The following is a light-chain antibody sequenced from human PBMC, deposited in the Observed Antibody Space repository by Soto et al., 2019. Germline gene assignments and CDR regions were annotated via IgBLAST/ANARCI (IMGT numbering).Light chain of an antibody. CDR3: HQFHDYPVT. CDR1: QSVSTW. CDR2: XXX. J-gene: IGKJ4*01. Sequence: DIQLTQSPSTLSASVGDRVTITCRVSQSVSTWLAWYQQKPGKAPKLLIHXXXXXXNXVPSRFSGSXSXTVXXXXXXXXXPXDSATYYCHQFHDYPVTFGGGTKVQI. V-gene: IGKV1-5*03.